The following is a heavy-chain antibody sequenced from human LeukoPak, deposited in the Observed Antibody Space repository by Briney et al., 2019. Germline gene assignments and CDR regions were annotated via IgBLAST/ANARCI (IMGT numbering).Heavy chain of an antibody. Sequence: GGSLGLSCAASGFTFSTYWMLWVRQAPGKGLESVSRINTDGTVTTYADSVKGRFTVSRDNADNTMFLQMNSVRDEDTAVYYCAPHQLLAPPPDSWGQGTPVTVSS. CDR2: INTDGTVT. J-gene: IGHJ4*02. D-gene: IGHD2-8*02. V-gene: IGHV3-74*01. CDR3: APHQLLAPPPDS. CDR1: GFTFSTYW.